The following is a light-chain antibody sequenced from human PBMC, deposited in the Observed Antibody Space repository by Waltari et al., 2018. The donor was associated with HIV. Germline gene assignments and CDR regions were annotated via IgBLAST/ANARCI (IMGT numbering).Light chain of an antibody. CDR1: RSNIGTNT. J-gene: IGLJ3*02. CDR2: NDN. Sequence: QSVLTQPPSASGTPGQRVTISCSGTRSNIGTNTVNWYQIIPGTAPKLLIYNDNQRPSGVPDRFSGSRSGTSASLAISGLQSEDEAEYYCAAWDDRLDGQGVFGGGTTLTVL. CDR3: AAWDDRLDGQGV. V-gene: IGLV1-44*01.